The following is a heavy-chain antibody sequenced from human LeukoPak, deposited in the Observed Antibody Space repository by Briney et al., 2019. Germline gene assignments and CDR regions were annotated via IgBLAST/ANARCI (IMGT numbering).Heavy chain of an antibody. CDR2: ISASGGST. CDR3: AKEVLSDYSNYEYLDY. J-gene: IGHJ4*02. V-gene: IGHV3-23*01. CDR1: GFTFSSYA. D-gene: IGHD4-11*01. Sequence: GGSLRLSCAASGFTFSSYAMSWVRQAPGKGLEWVSGISASGGSTYYADSVKGRFTISRDNSKNTMYLQMNSLRADDTAVYYCAKEVLSDYSNYEYLDYWGWVSLVTVTS.